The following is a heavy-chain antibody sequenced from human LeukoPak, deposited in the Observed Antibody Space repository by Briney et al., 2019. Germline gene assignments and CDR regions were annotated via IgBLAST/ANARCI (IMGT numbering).Heavy chain of an antibody. J-gene: IGHJ3*02. V-gene: IGHV4-34*01. CDR2: INHSGST. CDR1: GGSFSGYY. CDR3: ARFTMVRGLI. D-gene: IGHD3-10*01. Sequence: SETLSLTCAVYGGSFSGYYWSWIRQPPGEGLEWIGEINHSGSTNYNPSLKSRVTISVDTSKYQFSLKLSSVTAADTAVYYCARFTMVRGLIWGQGTMVTVSS.